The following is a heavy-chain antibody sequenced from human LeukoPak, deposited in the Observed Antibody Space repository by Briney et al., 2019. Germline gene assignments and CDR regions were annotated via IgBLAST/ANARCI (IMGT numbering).Heavy chain of an antibody. J-gene: IGHJ4*02. Sequence: GXSLRLSCAASGFTFSSYAMSWVRQAPGKGLEWVANIKQDGSEKYYVDSVKGRFTISRDNAKNSLYLQMNSLRAEDTAVYYCARDRGDRLFDYWGQGTLVTVSS. V-gene: IGHV3-7*01. D-gene: IGHD4-17*01. CDR3: ARDRGDRLFDY. CDR1: GFTFSSYA. CDR2: IKQDGSEK.